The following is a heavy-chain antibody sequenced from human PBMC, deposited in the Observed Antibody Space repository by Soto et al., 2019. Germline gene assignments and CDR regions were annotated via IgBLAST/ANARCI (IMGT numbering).Heavy chain of an antibody. D-gene: IGHD3-3*01. CDR3: AKRAYTPYDLTSFGWFDP. Sequence: PGESLKISCKGSGFIFADFWIGWVRQMPGKGLEWVGIIHPGDSDTRYSPSLQGQVTISADKSVSTIYLQWNSLKDSDTAMYYCAKRAYTPYDLTSFGWFDPWSQGTLVTVSS. V-gene: IGHV5-51*01. CDR2: IHPGDSDT. CDR1: GFIFADFW. J-gene: IGHJ5*02.